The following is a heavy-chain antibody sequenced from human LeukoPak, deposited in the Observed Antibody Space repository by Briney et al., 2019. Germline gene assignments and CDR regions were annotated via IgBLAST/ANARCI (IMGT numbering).Heavy chain of an antibody. CDR2: IYSGGST. J-gene: IGHJ4*02. V-gene: IGHV3-66*02. CDR1: GFTFSSYG. D-gene: IGHD3-10*01. Sequence: PGRSLRLSCAASGFTFSSYGMHWVRQAPGKGLEWVSVIYSGGSTYYADSVKGRFTISRDNSKNTLYLQMNSLRAEDTAVYYCARDLGYYGSGYFDYWGQGTLVTVSS. CDR3: ARDLGYYGSGYFDY.